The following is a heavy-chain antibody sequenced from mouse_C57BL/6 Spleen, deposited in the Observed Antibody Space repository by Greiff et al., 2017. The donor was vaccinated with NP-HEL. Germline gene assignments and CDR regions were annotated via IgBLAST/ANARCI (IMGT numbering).Heavy chain of an antibody. CDR1: GYTFTDYN. Sequence: SGPELVKPGASVKMSCKASGYTFTDYNMHWVKQSHGKSLEWIGYINPNNGGTSYNQKFKGKATLTVNKSSSTAYMELRSLTSEDSAVYYCASGTTVVGDYWGQGTTLTVSS. CDR3: ASGTTVVGDY. V-gene: IGHV1-22*01. CDR2: INPNNGGT. D-gene: IGHD1-1*01. J-gene: IGHJ2*01.